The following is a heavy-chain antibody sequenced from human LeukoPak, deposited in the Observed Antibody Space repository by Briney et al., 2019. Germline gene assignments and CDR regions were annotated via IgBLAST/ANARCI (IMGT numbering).Heavy chain of an antibody. V-gene: IGHV3-30*03. D-gene: IGHD3-3*01. CDR2: ISYDGSNK. J-gene: IGHJ5*02. CDR3: ARSIMIFGVARGLGDWFDP. Sequence: GGSLRLSCSASGFTFSRYSMNWVRQAPGKGLEWVAVISYDGSNKYYADSVKGRFTISRDDSENTLYLQMNSLRPEDTAVYYCARSIMIFGVARGLGDWFDPWGQGTLVTVSS. CDR1: GFTFSRYS.